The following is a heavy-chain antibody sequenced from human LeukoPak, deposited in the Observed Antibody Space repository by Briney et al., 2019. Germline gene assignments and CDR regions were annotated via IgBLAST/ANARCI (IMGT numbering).Heavy chain of an antibody. Sequence: ASEKVSCKASGYTFTSYGISWVRQAPGQGLEWMGWISAYNGNTNYAQKLQGRVTMTTDTSTSTAYMELRSLRSDDTAVYYCARVSNWELPSEFDYWGQGTLVTVSS. CDR2: ISAYNGNT. D-gene: IGHD1-26*01. CDR3: ARVSNWELPSEFDY. J-gene: IGHJ4*02. CDR1: GYTFTSYG. V-gene: IGHV1-18*01.